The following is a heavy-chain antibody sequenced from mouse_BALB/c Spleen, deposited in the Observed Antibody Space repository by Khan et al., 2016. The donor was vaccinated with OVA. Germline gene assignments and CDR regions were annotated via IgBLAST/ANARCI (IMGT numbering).Heavy chain of an antibody. CDR3: TRAYDSYYFDY. J-gene: IGHJ2*01. D-gene: IGHD2-4*01. CDR1: GYSFTSYW. CDR2: IYPGNSDT. Sequence: QSGTVLARPGASVKMSCKASGYSFTSYWMHWVKLRPGQGLEWIGAIYPGNSDTRYNQKFKGKAKLTAVTSASTAYMELSSLTNEDSAVYYCTRAYDSYYFDYWGQGTTLTFSS. V-gene: IGHV1-5*01.